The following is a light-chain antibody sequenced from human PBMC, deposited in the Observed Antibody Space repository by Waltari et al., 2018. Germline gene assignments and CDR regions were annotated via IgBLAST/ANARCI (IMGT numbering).Light chain of an antibody. CDR3: QQYYRSRT. CDR2: WAS. Sequence: DIVMTQSPDSLAVSVGGRATIHCKSSQSVLYNSNGKNYLAWYQQKPGQPPKLLIYWASTRQSVVPDRFSGSGSGTDFTLTINSLQAEDVAVYYCQQYYRSRTFGQGTKVEIK. V-gene: IGKV4-1*01. J-gene: IGKJ1*01. CDR1: QSVLYNSNGKNY.